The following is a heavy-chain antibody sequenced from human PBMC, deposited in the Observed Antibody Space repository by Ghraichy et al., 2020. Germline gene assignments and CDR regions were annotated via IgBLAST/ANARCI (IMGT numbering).Heavy chain of an antibody. Sequence: SETLSLTCTVSGGSISSGGYYWSWIRQHPGKGLEWIGYIYYSGSTYYNPSLKSRVTISVDTSKNQFSLKLSSVTAADTAVYYCARFGYCSSTSCYGGTYFGYWGQGTLVTVSS. J-gene: IGHJ4*02. CDR2: IYYSGST. CDR3: ARFGYCSSTSCYGGTYFGY. V-gene: IGHV4-31*03. D-gene: IGHD2-2*03. CDR1: GGSISSGGYY.